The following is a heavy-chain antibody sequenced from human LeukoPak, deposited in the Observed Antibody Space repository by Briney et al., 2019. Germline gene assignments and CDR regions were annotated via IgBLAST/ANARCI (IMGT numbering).Heavy chain of an antibody. CDR1: GGSISSYY. Sequence: PSETLSLTCTVSGGSISSYYWSWIRQPAGKGLEWIGRIYTSGSTNYNPSLKSRVTMSVDTSKNQFSLKLSSVTAADTAVYYCARGTTSGYDYEFDYWGQGTLVTVSS. CDR3: ARGTTSGYDYEFDY. V-gene: IGHV4-4*07. CDR2: IYTSGST. D-gene: IGHD5-12*01. J-gene: IGHJ4*02.